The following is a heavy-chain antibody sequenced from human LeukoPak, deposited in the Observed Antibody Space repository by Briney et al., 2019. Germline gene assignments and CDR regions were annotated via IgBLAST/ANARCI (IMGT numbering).Heavy chain of an antibody. J-gene: IGHJ4*02. CDR1: GFTFSSYE. D-gene: IGHD3-10*01. CDR3: ARYYYGSGSYYPIDY. CDR2: ISSSSSYT. Sequence: GGSLRLSCAASGFTFSSYEMNWVRQAPGKGLEWVSCISSSSSYTNYAESVKGRFTISRDNAKNSLYLQINSLRAEDTAVYYCARYYYGSGSYYPIDYWGQGTLVTVST. V-gene: IGHV3-48*03.